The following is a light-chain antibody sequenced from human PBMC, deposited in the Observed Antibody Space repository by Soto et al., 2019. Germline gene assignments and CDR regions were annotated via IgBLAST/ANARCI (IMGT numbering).Light chain of an antibody. CDR1: SSNIGSNT. Sequence: QSALTQPPSASGTPGQRVTISCSGSSSNIGSNTVNWYQQLPGTAPKLLIYSNNQRPSGVPDRFSGSKSGTSASLAISGHQSEDEADYYCAAWDDSMNGPYVFGTGTKVTVL. CDR3: AAWDDSMNGPYV. CDR2: SNN. V-gene: IGLV1-44*01. J-gene: IGLJ1*01.